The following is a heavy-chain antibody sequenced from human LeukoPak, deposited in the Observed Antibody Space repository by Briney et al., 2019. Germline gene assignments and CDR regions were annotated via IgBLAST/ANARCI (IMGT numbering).Heavy chain of an antibody. D-gene: IGHD3-9*01. Sequence: GGSLRLSCAASGFTVINNYMSWVRQAPGKGLEWVSVVYSGDGGTYYARSVKGRFTISRDDSKNTLYLQMNSLRAEDTAVYYCANRLDYFDYWGQGTLVTVSS. CDR2: VYSGDGGT. V-gene: IGHV3-66*01. J-gene: IGHJ4*02. CDR3: ANRLDYFDY. CDR1: GFTVINNY.